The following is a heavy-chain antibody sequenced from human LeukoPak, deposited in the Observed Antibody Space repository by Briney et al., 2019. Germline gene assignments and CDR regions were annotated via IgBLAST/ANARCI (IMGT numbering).Heavy chain of an antibody. CDR1: GYTFTSYD. J-gene: IGHJ6*03. CDR2: MNPNSGNT. V-gene: IGHV1-8*01. CDR3: ARYVPRGVIRPYYYCYMDV. D-gene: IGHD3-10*01. Sequence: ASVKVSCKASGYTFTSYDINWVRQAPGQGLEWMGWMNPNSGNTGYAQKFQGRVTMTRNTSISTAYMELSSLRSEDTAVYYCARYVPRGVIRPYYYCYMDVWGKGTTVTVSS.